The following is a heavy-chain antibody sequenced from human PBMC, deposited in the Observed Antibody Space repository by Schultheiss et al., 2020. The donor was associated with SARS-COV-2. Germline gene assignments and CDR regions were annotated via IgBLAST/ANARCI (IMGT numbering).Heavy chain of an antibody. V-gene: IGHV1-69*05. CDR2: IIPIFGTA. CDR1: GGTFSSYA. Sequence: KISCKASGGTFSSYAISWVRQAPGQGLEWMGGIIPIFGTANYAQKFQGRVTMTRDTSTSTVYMELSCLRSEDTAVYYCARELGYSGYDTFDYWGQGTLVTVSS. D-gene: IGHD5-12*01. CDR3: ARELGYSGYDTFDY. J-gene: IGHJ4*02.